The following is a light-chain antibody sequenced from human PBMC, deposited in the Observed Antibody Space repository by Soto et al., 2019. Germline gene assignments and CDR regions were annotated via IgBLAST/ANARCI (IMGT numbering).Light chain of an antibody. CDR2: GAS. Sequence: EIVLTQSPGTLSLFPGERATLSCRASQSISSSYLAWYQQKPGQAPRLLIYGASSRATGIPDRFSVAGSATDFPLTVSRLEPEDFAVYYCHQYGSAPAWTFGQGTKVEIK. CDR3: HQYGSAPAWT. J-gene: IGKJ1*01. V-gene: IGKV3-20*01. CDR1: QSISSSY.